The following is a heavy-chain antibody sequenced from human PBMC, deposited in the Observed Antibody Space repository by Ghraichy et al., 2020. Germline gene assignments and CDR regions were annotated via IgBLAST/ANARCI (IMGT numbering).Heavy chain of an antibody. CDR3: ARDTTSRRVLERYCSSTSCSYGMDV. J-gene: IGHJ6*02. CDR2: INHSGST. CDR1: GGSFSGYY. D-gene: IGHD2-2*01. Sequence: SETLSLTCAVYGGSFSGYYWSWIRQPPGKGLEWIGEINHSGSTNYNPSLKSRVTISVDTSKNQFSLKLSSVTSADTAVYYCARDTTSRRVLERYCSSTSCSYGMDVWGQGTTVTVSS. V-gene: IGHV4-34*01.